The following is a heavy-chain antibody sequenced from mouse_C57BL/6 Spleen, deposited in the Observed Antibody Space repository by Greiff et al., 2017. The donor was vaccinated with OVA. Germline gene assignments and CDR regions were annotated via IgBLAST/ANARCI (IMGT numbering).Heavy chain of an antibody. J-gene: IGHJ3*01. V-gene: IGHV1-15*01. CDR1: GYTFTDYE. CDR3: TRGWDYDPFAY. Sequence: QVQLKQSGAELVRPGASVTLSCKASGYTFTDYEMHWVKQTPVHGLEWIGAIDPETGGTAYNQKFKGKAILTADKSSSTAYMELRSLTSEDSAVYYCTRGWDYDPFAYWGQGTLVTVSA. D-gene: IGHD2-4*01. CDR2: IDPETGGT.